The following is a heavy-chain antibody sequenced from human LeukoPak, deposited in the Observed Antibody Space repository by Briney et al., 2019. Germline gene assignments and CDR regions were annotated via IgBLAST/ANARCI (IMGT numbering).Heavy chain of an antibody. CDR1: GGSISGFY. CDR2: IYYSGSA. CDR3: ARDRDSSGWFDY. Sequence: SESLSLTCTVSGGSISGFYWGWIRQPPGKGLEWIGFIYYSGSANYNPSLKSRVTMSVDTSKNQFSLKLSSVTAADTAFYYCARDRDSSGWFDYWGQGTLVTVSS. V-gene: IGHV4-59*01. J-gene: IGHJ4*02. D-gene: IGHD6-19*01.